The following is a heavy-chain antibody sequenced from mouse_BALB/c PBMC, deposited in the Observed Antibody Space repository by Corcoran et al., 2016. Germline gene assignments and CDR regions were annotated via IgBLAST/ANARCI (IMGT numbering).Heavy chain of an antibody. CDR1: GFNIKDTY. CDR2: IDPANGNT. V-gene: IGHV14-3*02. CDR3: ARWDWYFAV. J-gene: IGHJ1*01. Sequence: EVQLQQSGAELVKPGASVKLSCTASGFNIKDTYMHWVKQRPEQGLEWSGRIDPANGNTKYDPKFQGKATITAATSSNTAYLQLSSLTSEDTSVYYCARWDWYFAVWGAGTTVTVSS.